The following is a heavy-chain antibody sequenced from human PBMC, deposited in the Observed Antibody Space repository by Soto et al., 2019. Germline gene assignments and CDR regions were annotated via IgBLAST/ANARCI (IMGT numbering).Heavy chain of an antibody. CDR1: GYTFTNYC. J-gene: IGHJ4*02. Sequence: ASVKVSCKASGYTFTNYCISWVRQAPGQGLEWMGWISGYNGDTNYAQKFQGRVTVTTDTSTNTAYMELRSLRSDDTAIFYCARSSRGDYCTGRGCYSDYWGQGTLVTVSS. CDR2: ISGYNGDT. V-gene: IGHV1-18*01. D-gene: IGHD2-8*02. CDR3: ARSSRGDYCTGRGCYSDY.